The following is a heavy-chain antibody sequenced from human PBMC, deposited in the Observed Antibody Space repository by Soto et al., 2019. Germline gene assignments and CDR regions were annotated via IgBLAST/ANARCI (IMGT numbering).Heavy chain of an antibody. CDR2: IRSKANSYAT. Sequence: EVQLVESGGGLVQPGGSLKLSCAASGFTFSGSAMHWVRQASGKGLEWVGRIRSKANSYATAYAASVKGRFTISRDDSKNTAYLQMNSLKTEDTAVYYCTRLYAYYYDSSGFVYWGQGTLVTVSS. V-gene: IGHV3-73*02. J-gene: IGHJ4*02. CDR3: TRLYAYYYDSSGFVY. CDR1: GFTFSGSA. D-gene: IGHD3-22*01.